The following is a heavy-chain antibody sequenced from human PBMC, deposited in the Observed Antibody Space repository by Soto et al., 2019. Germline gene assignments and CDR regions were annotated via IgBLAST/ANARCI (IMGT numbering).Heavy chain of an antibody. V-gene: IGHV2-5*01. CDR3: VHSKYTDFWSGYYSFYFDY. CDR2: IYWNDDK. D-gene: IGHD3-3*01. Sequence: QITLKESGPTQVKPTQTLTLTCTFSGFSLSTSGEGVGWIRQPPGKALEWLALIYWNDDKPYSPSLKNRLTVTKDASKNQVVLTMTNMDPVDTATYYCVHSKYTDFWSGYYSFYFDYWGQGTLVTVSP. CDR1: GFSLSTSGEG. J-gene: IGHJ4*02.